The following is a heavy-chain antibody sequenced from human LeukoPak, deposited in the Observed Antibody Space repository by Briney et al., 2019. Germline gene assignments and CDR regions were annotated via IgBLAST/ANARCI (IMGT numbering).Heavy chain of an antibody. J-gene: IGHJ1*01. CDR3: ARRVRRGECFQH. CDR2: IIPIFGQA. CDR1: GYTFTSYC. Sequence: SVKVSCKASGYTFTSYCISCVRQAPGQGLEWMGRIIPIFGQANYAQKFQGRVTIPADKSTSTAYMELSSLRSEDTAVYYCARRVRRGECFQHWGQGTLVTVSS. V-gene: IGHV1-69*02. D-gene: IGHD3-10*01.